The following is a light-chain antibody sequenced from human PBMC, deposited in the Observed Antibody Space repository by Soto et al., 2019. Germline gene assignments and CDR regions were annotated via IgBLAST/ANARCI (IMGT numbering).Light chain of an antibody. CDR3: QQYIDWPPGT. V-gene: IGKV3-15*01. CDR2: DTS. CDR1: QSVTSN. J-gene: IGKJ1*01. Sequence: EIVLTQSSATLSLSPGERATLSCRASQSVTSNALAWYQQKPGQAPRLLIYDTSTRAAGISARFSGSGSGTEFTLTISSLQSEDFAVYYCQQYIDWPPGTFGQGTAVEIK.